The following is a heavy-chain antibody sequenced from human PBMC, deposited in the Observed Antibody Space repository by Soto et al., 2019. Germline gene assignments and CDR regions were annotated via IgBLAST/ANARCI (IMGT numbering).Heavy chain of an antibody. D-gene: IGHD5-12*01. V-gene: IGHV2-5*02. CDR3: AHRLGGYTWNDGYLDF. CDR2: IYWDDDK. Sequence: QITLEESGPTLVKPTQTLTLTCTFSGFSLTTTPMGVGWIRQPPGKALEWLAVIYWDDDKRYSPSLRSRLTITKDTSKKQVVLTMTDMDPVDTATYYCAHRLGGYTWNDGYLDFWGQGILVSVSS. J-gene: IGHJ4*02. CDR1: GFSLTTTPMG.